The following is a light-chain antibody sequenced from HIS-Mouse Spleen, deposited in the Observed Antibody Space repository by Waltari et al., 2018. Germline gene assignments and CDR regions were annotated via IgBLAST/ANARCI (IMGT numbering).Light chain of an antibody. V-gene: IGLV1-44*01. J-gene: IGLJ2*01. CDR2: SNN. CDR3: AAWDDGLNGVV. CDR1: SSNIGSNT. Sequence: QSVLTQPPSASGTPGQRVTISCSGSSSNIGSNTVNWYQRLPGPAPKLLIYSNNQLPSVVPARCSGSKSGTSASLASSGLQSEDEADYYCAAWDDGLNGVVFGGGTKLTVL.